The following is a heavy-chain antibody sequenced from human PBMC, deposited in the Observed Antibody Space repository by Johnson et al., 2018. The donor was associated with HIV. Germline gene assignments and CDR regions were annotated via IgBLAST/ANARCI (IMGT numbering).Heavy chain of an antibody. CDR3: ARDSSGYSGFDV. D-gene: IGHD3-22*01. J-gene: IGHJ3*01. CDR1: GFTFSSYV. Sequence: VRLVESGGGVVQPGRSLRLSCAASGFTFSSYVMNWFRQAPGKGLEWVGIIRSKAYGGTTRYAASVKGRFTISRDDSKNSLYLQMNSLKTEDTAVYYCARDSSGYSGFDVWGQGTMVTVSS. CDR2: IRSKAYGGTT. V-gene: IGHV3-49*03.